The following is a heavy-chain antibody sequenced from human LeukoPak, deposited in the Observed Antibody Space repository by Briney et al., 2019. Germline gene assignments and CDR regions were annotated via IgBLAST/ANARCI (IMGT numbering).Heavy chain of an antibody. CDR2: ISAYNGNT. Sequence: ASVTVSCKASGYTFTSYGISWVRQAPGQGLEWMGWISAYNGNTNYAQKLQGRVTMTTDTSTSTAYMELRSLRSDDTAVYYCARVRPGGNWFDPWGQGTLVTVSS. CDR3: ARVRPGGNWFDP. J-gene: IGHJ5*02. D-gene: IGHD3-10*01. CDR1: GYTFTSYG. V-gene: IGHV1-18*01.